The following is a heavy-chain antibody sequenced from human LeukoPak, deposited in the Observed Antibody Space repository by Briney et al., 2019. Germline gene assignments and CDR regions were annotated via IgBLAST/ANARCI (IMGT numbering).Heavy chain of an antibody. V-gene: IGHV4-59*01. J-gene: IGHJ6*02. CDR2: IYYSGST. CDR1: GGSISGYY. D-gene: IGHD4-11*01. Sequence: PSETLSLTFTVSGGSISGYYWSWIRQPPGKGLECIGYIYYSGSTNYNPSLKSRVTISLDTSKNQFSLKLSSVTAADTAVYYCARYSHYYGMDVWGQGTTVTVSS. CDR3: ARYSHYYGMDV.